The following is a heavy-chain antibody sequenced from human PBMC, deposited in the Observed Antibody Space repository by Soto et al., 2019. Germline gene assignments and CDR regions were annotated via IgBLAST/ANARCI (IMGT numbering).Heavy chain of an antibody. Sequence: GGSLRLSCAASGFPFRNYAMSWVRQAPGKGLEWVSTISGSGGSTYYADSVKGRFTISRDNTKNTLFLQMNSLRAEDTAVYYCAKDRADLGDSRVRFDPWGQGTLVTVSS. J-gene: IGHJ5*02. CDR2: ISGSGGST. CDR3: AKDRADLGDSRVRFDP. CDR1: GFPFRNYA. V-gene: IGHV3-23*01. D-gene: IGHD4-17*01.